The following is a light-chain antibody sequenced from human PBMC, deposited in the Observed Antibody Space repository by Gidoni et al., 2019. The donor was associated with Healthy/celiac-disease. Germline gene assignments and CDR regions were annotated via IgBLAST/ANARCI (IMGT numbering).Light chain of an antibody. CDR1: HSLLHSNGYNY. V-gene: IGKV2-28*01. CDR2: LGS. Sequence: DIVMTPSPLCLPVTPGEPASISCRSSHSLLHSNGYNYLDWYLQKPGQSPQLLIYLGSNRASGVPDRFSGSGSGTDFTLKISRVEAEDVGVYYCMQALQTPYTFGQGTKLEIK. CDR3: MQALQTPYT. J-gene: IGKJ2*01.